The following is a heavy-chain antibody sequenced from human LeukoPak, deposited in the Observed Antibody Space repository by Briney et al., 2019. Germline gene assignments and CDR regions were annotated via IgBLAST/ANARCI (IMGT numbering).Heavy chain of an antibody. Sequence: PGGSLRLSCAASGFTVSSNYMSWVRQAPGRGLEWVSVIYSGGSTYYADSVKGRFTISRDNSKNTLYLQMNSLRAEDTAVYYCARDYYYDSSGYYGDYWGQGTLVTVSS. V-gene: IGHV3-53*01. CDR1: GFTVSSNY. CDR2: IYSGGST. CDR3: ARDYYYDSSGYYGDY. J-gene: IGHJ4*02. D-gene: IGHD3-22*01.